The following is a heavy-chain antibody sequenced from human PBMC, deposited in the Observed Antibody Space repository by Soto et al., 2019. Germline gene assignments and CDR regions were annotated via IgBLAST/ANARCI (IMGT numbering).Heavy chain of an antibody. CDR1: GFTFSSYW. V-gene: IGHV3-7*01. J-gene: IGHJ4*02. D-gene: IGHD2-15*01. CDR3: AREEDIVVVVAATPAFDY. CDR2: IKQDGSEK. Sequence: EVQLVESGGGLVQPGGSLRLSCAASGFTFSSYWMSWVRQAPGKGLEWVANIKQDGSEKYYVDSVKGRFTISRVNAKNSLYLQMNGLRAEDTAVYYCAREEDIVVVVAATPAFDYWGQGTLVTVSS.